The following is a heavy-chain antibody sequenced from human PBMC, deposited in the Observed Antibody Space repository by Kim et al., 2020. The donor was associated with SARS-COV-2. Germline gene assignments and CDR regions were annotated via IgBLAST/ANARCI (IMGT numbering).Heavy chain of an antibody. CDR3: TTDGGIAAAGTDFDY. Sequence: GGSLRLSCAASGFTFSNAWMSWVRQAPGKGLEWVGRIKSKTDGGTTDYTAPVKGRFTISRDDSKNTLYLQMNSLKTEDTAVYYCTTDGGIAAAGTDFDYWRQGTLVTVSS. V-gene: IGHV3-15*01. D-gene: IGHD6-13*01. CDR1: GFTFSNAW. CDR2: IKSKTDGGTT. J-gene: IGHJ4*02.